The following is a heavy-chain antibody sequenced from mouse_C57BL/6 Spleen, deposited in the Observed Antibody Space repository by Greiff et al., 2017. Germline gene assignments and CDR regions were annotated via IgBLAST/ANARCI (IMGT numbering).Heavy chain of an antibody. CDR2: IYPGSGST. CDR1: GYTFTSYW. Sequence: QVQLKQPGAELVKPGASVKMSCKASGYTFTSYWITWVKQRPGQGLEWIGDIYPGSGSTNYNEKFKSKATLTVDTSSSTAYMQLSSLTSEDSAVYYCARDYGSSSYAMDYWGQGTSVTVSS. V-gene: IGHV1-55*01. D-gene: IGHD1-1*01. CDR3: ARDYGSSSYAMDY. J-gene: IGHJ4*01.